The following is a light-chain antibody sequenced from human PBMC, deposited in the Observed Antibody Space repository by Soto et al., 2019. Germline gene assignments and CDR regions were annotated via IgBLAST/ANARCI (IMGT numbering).Light chain of an antibody. CDR3: QQYDNLPIT. V-gene: IGKV1-33*01. Sequence: DIQMTQSPSSLSASVGDRVTITCQASQAISSFLNWYQQKPGKAPKLLIYDASNLEAGVPLRFSGGGGGTEYTFTISSLQPEELATYYCQQYDNLPITFGQGTRLEIK. CDR1: QAISSF. J-gene: IGKJ5*01. CDR2: DAS.